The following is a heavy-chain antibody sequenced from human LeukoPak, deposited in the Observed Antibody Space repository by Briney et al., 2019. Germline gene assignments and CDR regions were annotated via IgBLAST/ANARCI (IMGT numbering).Heavy chain of an antibody. D-gene: IGHD6-19*01. Sequence: ASVKVTFQASGDTFTDCYMHGLRPAPGQGLEWMGWIYPNSGGTNYAQKFQGRVTMTRDTSISTAYMELSRLRSDDTPVYYYARACKWSYSSGWYVNPDFDYWGQGTLVTVSS. CDR3: ARACKWSYSSGWYVNPDFDY. J-gene: IGHJ4*02. V-gene: IGHV1-2*02. CDR1: GDTFTDCY. CDR2: IYPNSGGT.